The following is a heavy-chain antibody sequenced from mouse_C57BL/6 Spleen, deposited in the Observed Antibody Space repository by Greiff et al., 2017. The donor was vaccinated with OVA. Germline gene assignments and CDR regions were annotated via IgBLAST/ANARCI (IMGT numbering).Heavy chain of an antibody. CDR3: ARPGITTVGADWYFDV. Sequence: EVKLVESGGGLVKPGGSLKLSCAASGFTFSDYGMHWVRQAPEKGLEWVAYISSGSSTIYYADTVKGRFTISRDNAKTTLFLQITSLRSEDTAMYYCARPGITTVGADWYFDVGGTGTTVTVSS. CDR1: GFTFSDYG. V-gene: IGHV5-17*01. D-gene: IGHD1-1*01. J-gene: IGHJ1*03. CDR2: ISSGSSTI.